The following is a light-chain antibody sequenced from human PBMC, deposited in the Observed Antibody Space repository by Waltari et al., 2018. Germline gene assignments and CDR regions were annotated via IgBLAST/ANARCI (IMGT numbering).Light chain of an antibody. V-gene: IGKV1-5*03. Sequence: DIQMTQSPSTLSASVGDRVPITCRASQSISSWLAWYQQKPGKAPKLLIYKASTLESGVPSRFSGSGSGTEFTLTISSLQPDDFATYYCQQYNNYSRTFGQGTKVEIK. J-gene: IGKJ1*01. CDR3: QQYNNYSRT. CDR2: KAS. CDR1: QSISSW.